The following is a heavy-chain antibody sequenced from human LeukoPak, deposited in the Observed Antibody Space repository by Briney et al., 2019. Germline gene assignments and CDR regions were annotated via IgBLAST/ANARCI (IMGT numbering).Heavy chain of an antibody. CDR2: ISSSGGDT. CDR3: ANTFQYVDTAMGTIFDY. CDR1: GFTFTDLA. D-gene: IGHD5-18*01. Sequence: PGGSLRLSCAASGFTFTDLAMIWVRQAPGKGLEGVSAISSSGGDTIYTDSVKDRFTISRDNTKNILYLQMHSLRAEDTAIYYGANTFQYVDTAMGTIFDYWGQGTLVTVSS. V-gene: IGHV3-23*01. J-gene: IGHJ4*02.